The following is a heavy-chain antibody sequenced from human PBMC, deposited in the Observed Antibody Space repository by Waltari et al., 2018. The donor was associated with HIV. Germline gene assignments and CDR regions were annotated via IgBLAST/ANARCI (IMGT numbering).Heavy chain of an antibody. Sequence: QVQLQQWGAGLLKPSETLSLTCAVNGGSFSGYYWSWIRQPPGTGLEWIGEINHSGSTNYNPSLKSRVTISVDTSKNQFSLKLSSVTAADTAVYYCARAPYSSGWFLTAGWFDPWGQGTLVTVSS. CDR1: GGSFSGYY. D-gene: IGHD6-19*01. CDR2: INHSGST. CDR3: ARAPYSSGWFLTAGWFDP. J-gene: IGHJ5*02. V-gene: IGHV4-34*01.